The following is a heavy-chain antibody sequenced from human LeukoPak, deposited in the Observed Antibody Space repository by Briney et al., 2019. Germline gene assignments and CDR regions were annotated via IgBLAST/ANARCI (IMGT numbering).Heavy chain of an antibody. Sequence: GSLRLSCAASGFTFSNYWMHWVRQAPGKGLVWVSRISDGSSTSYADSVKGRFTISRDTAKNTLYLQMNSLRGEDAAVYFCARGGSRPLDYWGQGTLVTVSS. CDR2: ISDGSST. J-gene: IGHJ4*02. D-gene: IGHD3-10*01. CDR3: ARGGSRPLDY. CDR1: GFTFSNYW. V-gene: IGHV3-74*01.